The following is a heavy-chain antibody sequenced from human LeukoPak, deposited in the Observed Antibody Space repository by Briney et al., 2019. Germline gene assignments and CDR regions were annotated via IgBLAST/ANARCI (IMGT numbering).Heavy chain of an antibody. D-gene: IGHD6-25*01. CDR3: ARDLLAGLAPRKTPYYMDV. CDR2: INWNGGST. V-gene: IGHV3-20*01. J-gene: IGHJ6*03. CDR1: GFTFDDYG. Sequence: GGSLRLSCAASGFTFDDYGMSWVRQAPGKGLEWVSGINWNGGSTGYADSVKGRFTISRDNAKNSLNLQMNSLRAEDTALYHCARDLLAGLAPRKTPYYMDVWGKGTTVTISS.